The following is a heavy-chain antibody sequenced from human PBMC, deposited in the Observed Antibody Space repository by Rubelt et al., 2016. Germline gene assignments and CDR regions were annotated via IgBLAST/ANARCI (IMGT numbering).Heavy chain of an antibody. Sequence: QVQLQQWGAGLLKPSETLSLTCAVYGGSFNNYYWFWIRQPPGKGLEWIGEVNHNGNTNYNPSLKSRVTTSVDTSKKQFSLKLRSVTAADTAVYYCATPMYCSGGRCYLGFDYWGQGTLVTVSS. CDR3: ATPMYCSGGRCYLGFDY. V-gene: IGHV4-34*01. J-gene: IGHJ4*02. CDR2: VNHNGNT. D-gene: IGHD2-15*01. CDR1: GGSFNNYY.